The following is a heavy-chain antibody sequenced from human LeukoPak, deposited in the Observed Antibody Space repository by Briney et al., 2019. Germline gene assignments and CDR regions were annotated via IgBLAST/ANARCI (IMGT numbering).Heavy chain of an antibody. CDR2: IYYSGSS. J-gene: IGHJ4*02. D-gene: IGHD6-19*01. CDR1: GGSISSSNYY. CDR3: ARHMYSGAWYYFDY. V-gene: IGHV4-39*01. Sequence: PSETLSLTCTVSGGSISSSNYYWGWIRQPPGKGLEWIGSIYYSGSSYYNPSLKSRVTISVDTSKSQFSLKLSSVTAADTAVYYCARHMYSGAWYYFDYWGQGALVTVSS.